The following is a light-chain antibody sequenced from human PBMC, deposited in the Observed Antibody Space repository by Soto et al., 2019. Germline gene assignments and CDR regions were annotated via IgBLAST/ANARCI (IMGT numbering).Light chain of an antibody. Sequence: QSVLTQPPSVSGAPGQRVTISCTGSSSNIGAGYDVHWYQQFPGTAPKLLIYSNSNRPSGVPDRFSGSKSGTSASLAITGLQAEDEADYYCQSYDSSLSGVFGSGTKLTVL. CDR3: QSYDSSLSGV. J-gene: IGLJ1*01. V-gene: IGLV1-40*01. CDR2: SNS. CDR1: SSNIGAGYD.